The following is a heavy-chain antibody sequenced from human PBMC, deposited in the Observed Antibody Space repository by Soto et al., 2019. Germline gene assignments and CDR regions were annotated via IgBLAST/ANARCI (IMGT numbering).Heavy chain of an antibody. CDR3: AKRLSYYFDS. D-gene: IGHD3-16*02. J-gene: IGHJ4*01. CDR2: VTGDGVTT. V-gene: IGHV3-23*01. CDR1: GLTFSNYA. Sequence: GGSLRLSCAASGLTFSNYAMSWVRQTPGKGLEWVSTVTGDGVTTSYADSVKGRFTIPRDNSKNTLYLQMSGLRADDTAVYYCAKRLSYYFDSWGHGTLVTVSS.